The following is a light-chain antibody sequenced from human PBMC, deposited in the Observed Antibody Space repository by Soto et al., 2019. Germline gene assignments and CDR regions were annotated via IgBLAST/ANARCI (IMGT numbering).Light chain of an antibody. CDR3: QQFSSYPLT. J-gene: IGKJ4*01. CDR2: DAS. Sequence: EIVLTQSPGTLSLSPLEPAVSAGMASQSVSSNYLAWYQQKPGQAPRLLIYDASSRATGIPDRFSGGGSGTDFTLTISRLEPEDFAVYYCQQFSSYPLTFGGGTKVDIK. V-gene: IGKV3-20*01. CDR1: QSVSSNY.